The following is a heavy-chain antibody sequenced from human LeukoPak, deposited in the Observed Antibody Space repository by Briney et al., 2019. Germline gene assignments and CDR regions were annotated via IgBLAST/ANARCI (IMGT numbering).Heavy chain of an antibody. D-gene: IGHD3-16*01. J-gene: IGHJ4*02. CDR2: INPSGGST. CDR3: ARVRAPSFAQGGLDY. CDR1: GYTFTSYY. V-gene: IGHV1-46*01. Sequence: ASVKVSCKASGYTFTSYYMHWVRQAPGQGLEWMGIINPSGGSTSYAQKFQGRVTMTRDMSTSTVYMELSSLRSDDTAIYYCARVRAPSFAQGGLDYWGQGTLVTVSS.